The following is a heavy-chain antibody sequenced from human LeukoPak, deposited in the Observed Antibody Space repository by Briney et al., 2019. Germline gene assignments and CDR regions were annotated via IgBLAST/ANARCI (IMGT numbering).Heavy chain of an antibody. CDR2: MNPHSGNT. J-gene: IGHJ6*02. CDR1: GYTFTSYD. D-gene: IGHD6-13*01. Sequence: ASVKVSCKASGYTFTSYDINWVRQAPGQGLEWMGWMNPHSGNTGYAQKFQGRVTMTRNTSISTAYMELSSLRSEDTAVYYCARSVELQPYYYYGMDVWGQGTTVTVSS. CDR3: ARSVELQPYYYYGMDV. V-gene: IGHV1-8*01.